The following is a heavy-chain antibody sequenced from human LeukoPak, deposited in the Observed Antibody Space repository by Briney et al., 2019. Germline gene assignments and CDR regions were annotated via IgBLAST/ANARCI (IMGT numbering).Heavy chain of an antibody. J-gene: IGHJ4*02. D-gene: IGHD2-2*01. Sequence: PGGSLRLSCAASGFTFSSYGMHWVRQAPGKGLEWVAVIWYDGSNKYYADSVKGRFTISRDNSKNTLYLQMNSLRAEDTAVYYCARDEVRAVVVSPATRGATDYWGQGTLVTVSS. CDR1: GFTFSSYG. V-gene: IGHV3-33*08. CDR3: ARDEVRAVVVSPATRGATDY. CDR2: IWYDGSNK.